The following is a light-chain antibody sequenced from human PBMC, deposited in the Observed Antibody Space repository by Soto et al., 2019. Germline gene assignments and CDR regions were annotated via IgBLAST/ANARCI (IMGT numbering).Light chain of an antibody. CDR2: DAS. V-gene: IGKV3-11*01. CDR1: QSVGNY. Sequence: EIVLTQSPATLSLSPGERATLSCRASQSVGNYLAWYQQKPGQAPRLLMYDASNRATGIPARFSGSGSGTDFTLTISSLEPEDFAVYYCQQRSNWPPITFGQGTRLEIK. J-gene: IGKJ5*01. CDR3: QQRSNWPPIT.